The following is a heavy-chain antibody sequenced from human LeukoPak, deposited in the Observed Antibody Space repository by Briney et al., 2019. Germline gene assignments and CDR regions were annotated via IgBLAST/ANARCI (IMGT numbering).Heavy chain of an antibody. D-gene: IGHD6-19*01. CDR2: IYYTGST. CDR1: GGSISSSSYY. V-gene: IGHV4-39*07. Sequence: SETLSLTCTVPGGSISSSSYYWGWIRQPPRKGLEWIGSIYYTGSTYYNPSLKSLVTISVDTSKSQFSLKLSSVTAADTAVYYCARGSYPGWYNGEFDYWGQGALVIVSS. J-gene: IGHJ4*02. CDR3: ARGSYPGWYNGEFDY.